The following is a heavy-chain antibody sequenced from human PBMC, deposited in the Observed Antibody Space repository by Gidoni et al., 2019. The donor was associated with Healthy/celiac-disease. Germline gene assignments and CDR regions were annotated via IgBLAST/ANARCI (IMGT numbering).Heavy chain of an antibody. D-gene: IGHD6-19*01. CDR3: ARDHRSAVAGHY. J-gene: IGHJ4*02. Sequence: QVQLVQSGDEVKKPVASVKVSCKASGSTFTGYYMHWVRQATGQELEWMGWINPNSGGTNYAQKFQGRVTMTRDTSISTAYMELSRLRSDDTAVYYCARDHRSAVAGHYWGQGTLVTVSS. CDR1: GSTFTGYY. V-gene: IGHV1-2*02. CDR2: INPNSGGT.